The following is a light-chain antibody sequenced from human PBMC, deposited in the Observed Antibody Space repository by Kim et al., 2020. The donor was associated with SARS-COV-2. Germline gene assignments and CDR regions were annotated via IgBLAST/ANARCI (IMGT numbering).Light chain of an antibody. J-gene: IGLJ1*01. CDR3: CSYAGSSTFVV. CDR1: SSDVGSYNL. CDR2: EVS. V-gene: IGLV2-23*02. Sequence: QSALTQPASVSGSPGQSITISCTGTSSDVGSYNLVSWYQQHPGKAPKLMIYEVSKRPSGVSNRFSGSKSGNTASLTISGLQAEDEADYYCCSYAGSSTFVVFGTGTKVTV.